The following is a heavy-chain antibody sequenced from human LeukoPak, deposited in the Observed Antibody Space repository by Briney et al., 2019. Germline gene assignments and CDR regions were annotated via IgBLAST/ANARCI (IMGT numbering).Heavy chain of an antibody. CDR1: GFTFSDNY. CDR2: ISGNGGVI. D-gene: IGHD1-1*01. Sequence: GGSLRLSCAASGFTFSDNYMTWVRQAPGKGLEWLSYISGNGGVIQYADSVKGRFTISRDNSKNLLYLQMDSLRVEDTAIYYCARDPRTVRIWGQGTLVTVSS. CDR3: ARDPRTVRI. J-gene: IGHJ4*02. V-gene: IGHV3-11*04.